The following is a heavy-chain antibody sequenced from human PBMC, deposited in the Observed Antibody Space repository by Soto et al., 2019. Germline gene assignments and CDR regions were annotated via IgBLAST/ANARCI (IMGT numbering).Heavy chain of an antibody. CDR2: IIPIFGTA. D-gene: IGHD2-2*02. V-gene: IGHV1-69*13. CDR1: GGTFSIYA. CDR3: ATHCSSTSCYTGDYYYYGMDV. Sequence: SVKVSCKASGGTFSIYAISCVRQAPLQWLDWMGGIIPIFGTANYAQKFQGRVTITADESTSTAYMELSSLRSEDTAVYYCATHCSSTSCYTGDYYYYGMDVWGQGTTVTVSS. J-gene: IGHJ6*02.